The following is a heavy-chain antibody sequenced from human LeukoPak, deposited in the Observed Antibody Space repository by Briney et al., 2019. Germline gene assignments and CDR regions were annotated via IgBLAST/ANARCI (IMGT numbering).Heavy chain of an antibody. V-gene: IGHV3-66*01. CDR2: IYSGGST. J-gene: IGHJ3*02. CDR1: GFTVSSNY. CDR3: ARVIVGAPNKAFDI. Sequence: QAGGSLRLSCAASGFTVSSNYMSWVRQAPGKGLEWVSVIYSGGSTYYADSVKGRFTISRDNAKNTLYLQMNSLRAEDTAVYYCARVIVGAPNKAFDIWGQGTMVTVSS. D-gene: IGHD1-26*01.